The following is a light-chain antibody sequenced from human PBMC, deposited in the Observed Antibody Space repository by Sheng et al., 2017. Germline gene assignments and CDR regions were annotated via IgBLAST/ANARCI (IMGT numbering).Light chain of an antibody. Sequence: DIRMTQSPSTLTASVGDTVTITCRASQHVSHWLAWYQQKTPGGPRRTPDLYVLHFKTRSSIEVRSGSGSGTRLHSHHSDSLQPDDFATYYCQQYNSHSSFGQGTKVEMK. CDR1: QHVSHW. CDR2: VL. J-gene: IGKJ1*01. V-gene: IGKV1-5*03. CDR3: QQYNSHSS.